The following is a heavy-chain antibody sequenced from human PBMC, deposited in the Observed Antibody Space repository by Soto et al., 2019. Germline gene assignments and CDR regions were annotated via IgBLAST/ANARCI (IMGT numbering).Heavy chain of an antibody. CDR3: ARGRTNYYDSSGYYYDY. CDR2: INHSGST. Sequence: SETLSLTCAVYGGSFSGYYWSWIRQPPGKGLEWIGEINHSGSTNYNPSLKSRVTISVDTSKNQFSLKLSSVTAADTAVYYCARGRTNYYDSSGYYYDYWGQGTLVTVSS. J-gene: IGHJ4*02. D-gene: IGHD3-22*01. V-gene: IGHV4-34*01. CDR1: GGSFSGYY.